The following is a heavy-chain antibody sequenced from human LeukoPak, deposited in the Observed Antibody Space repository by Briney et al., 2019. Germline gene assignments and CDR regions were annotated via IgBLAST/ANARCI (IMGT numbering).Heavy chain of an antibody. J-gene: IGHJ4*02. CDR3: ARDDSSYLDY. Sequence: ASVKVSCKASGYTFTGYYIHWVRQAPAQGLEWIGWINPNSGATSYAQNFQGRVTMTRDTSISTVYMELSGLRFDDTAVFYCARDDSSYLDYWGQGTLVIVSS. D-gene: IGHD3-22*01. CDR1: GYTFTGYY. V-gene: IGHV1-2*02. CDR2: INPNSGAT.